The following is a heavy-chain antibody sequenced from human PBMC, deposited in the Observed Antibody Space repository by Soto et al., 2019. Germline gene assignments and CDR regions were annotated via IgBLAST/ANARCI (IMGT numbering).Heavy chain of an antibody. J-gene: IGHJ4*02. V-gene: IGHV3-21*01. CDR3: ARANGIVVGAATNYFDY. CDR1: GFTFSSYS. Sequence: EVQLVESGGGLVKPGGSLRLSCAASGFTFSSYSMNWVRQAPGKGLEWVSSISSSSSYIYYADSVKGRFTISRDNAKNSLYLQMNSLRAEDTAVYYCARANGIVVGAATNYFDYWGQGTLVTVSS. CDR2: ISSSSSYI. D-gene: IGHD2-15*01.